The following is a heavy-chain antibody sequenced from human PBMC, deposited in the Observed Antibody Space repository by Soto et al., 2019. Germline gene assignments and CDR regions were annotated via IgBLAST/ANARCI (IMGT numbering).Heavy chain of an antibody. CDR3: ARYPTKISSIAARYFDY. CDR2: INPSGGST. J-gene: IGHJ4*02. D-gene: IGHD6-6*01. Sequence: GASVKVSCKASGYTFTSYYMHWVRQAPGQGLEWMGIINPSGGSTSYAQKFQGRVTMTRDTSTSTVYMELSSLRSEDTAVYYCARYPTKISSIAARYFDYWGQGTLVTV. V-gene: IGHV1-46*01. CDR1: GYTFTSYY.